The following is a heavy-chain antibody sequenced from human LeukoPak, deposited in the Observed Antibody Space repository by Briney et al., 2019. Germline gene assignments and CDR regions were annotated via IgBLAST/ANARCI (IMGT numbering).Heavy chain of an antibody. CDR2: ISSGGSI. J-gene: IGHJ4*02. D-gene: IGHD6-19*01. Sequence: PGGSLRLSCAASGFTVSSSYMSWVRQAPGKGLEWVSVISSGGSIYHADSVKGRFTMSRDNSKNTVYLQTNSLRAEDTALYYCARGTDSSGWWYFDYWGQGTLVTVSS. CDR1: GFTVSSSY. V-gene: IGHV3-66*01. CDR3: ARGTDSSGWWYFDY.